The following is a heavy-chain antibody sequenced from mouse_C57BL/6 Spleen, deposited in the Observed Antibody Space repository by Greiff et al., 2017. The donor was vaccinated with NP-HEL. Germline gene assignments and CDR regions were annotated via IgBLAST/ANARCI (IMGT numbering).Heavy chain of an antibody. D-gene: IGHD2-5*01. CDR1: GYTFTDYN. V-gene: IGHV1-18*01. Sequence: EVQLQQSGPELVKPGASVKIPCKASGYTFTDYNMDWVKQSHGKSLEWIGDINPNNGGTIYNQKFKGKATLTVDKSSSTAYMELRSLTSEDTAVYYCARFSYSNYGDYAMDYWGQGTSVTVSS. CDR2: INPNNGGT. CDR3: ARFSYSNYGDYAMDY. J-gene: IGHJ4*01.